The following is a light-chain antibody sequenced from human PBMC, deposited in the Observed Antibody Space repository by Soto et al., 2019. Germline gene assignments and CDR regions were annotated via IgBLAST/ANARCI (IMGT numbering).Light chain of an antibody. Sequence: QSVLTQPASVSGSPGQSITISCTGTSSDVGGYNYVSWYQQHPGKAPKLMIYDVSNRPSGVSNRFSGSKSGNTASLTISGPRAEDGADYYCSSYTSSTTFVFGTGTKVTAL. CDR1: SSDVGGYNY. V-gene: IGLV2-14*01. J-gene: IGLJ1*01. CDR3: SSYTSSTTFV. CDR2: DVS.